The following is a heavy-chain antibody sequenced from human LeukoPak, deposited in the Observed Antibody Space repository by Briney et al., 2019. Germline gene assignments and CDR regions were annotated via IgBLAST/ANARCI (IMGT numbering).Heavy chain of an antibody. CDR2: INTNTGNP. CDR1: GYTFTGYN. D-gene: IGHD3-22*01. V-gene: IGHV7-4-1*02. CDR3: AIPTYYYDSSGYPAYRYFDY. Sequence: ASVKVSCKASGYTFTGYNVHWVRQAPGQGLEWMGWINTNTGNPTYAQGFTGRFVFSLDTSVSTAYLQISSLKAEDTAVYYCAIPTYYYDSSGYPAYRYFDYWGQGTLVTVSS. J-gene: IGHJ4*02.